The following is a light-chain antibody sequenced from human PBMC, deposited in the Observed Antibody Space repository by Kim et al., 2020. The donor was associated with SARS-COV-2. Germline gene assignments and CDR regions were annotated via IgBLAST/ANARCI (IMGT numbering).Light chain of an antibody. Sequence: SYVLTQAPSVSVAPGRAATITCGGNNIGSKSVQWYQQKPGQAPVLVMYDDRDRPSGIPERFSGSNSGNTATLIISRVEAGDEADYYCQVWDSRSETVVFGGGTTLTVL. J-gene: IGLJ2*01. CDR3: QVWDSRSETVV. CDR2: DDR. CDR1: NIGSKS. V-gene: IGLV3-21*01.